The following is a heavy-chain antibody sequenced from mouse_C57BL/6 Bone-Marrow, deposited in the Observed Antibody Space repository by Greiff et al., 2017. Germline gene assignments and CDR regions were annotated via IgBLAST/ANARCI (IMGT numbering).Heavy chain of an antibody. CDR3: ASDYYGSSRSDV. D-gene: IGHD1-1*01. Sequence: VQLKQSVAELVRPGASVKLSCTASGFNIKNTYMHWVKQRPEQGLEWIGRIDPATGNTKYAPKFQGKATITADTSSNTAYLQLSSLTSEDTAIYYCASDYYGSSRSDVWGTGTTVTVSA. CDR2: IDPATGNT. V-gene: IGHV14-3*01. J-gene: IGHJ1*03. CDR1: GFNIKNTY.